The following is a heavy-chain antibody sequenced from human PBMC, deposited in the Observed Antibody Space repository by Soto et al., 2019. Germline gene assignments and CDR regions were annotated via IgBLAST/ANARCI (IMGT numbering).Heavy chain of an antibody. Sequence: GESLKISCQVSGYTFTIYWIGWVRQMPGKGLEWMGIIYPSDSDTKYSPSFQGQVTISADQSINTAYLQWDSLKASDTAIYYCARPANTVADHFDLWGQGTPVTVSS. CDR2: IYPSDSDT. CDR3: ARPANTVADHFDL. CDR1: GYTFTIYW. D-gene: IGHD4-17*01. V-gene: IGHV5-51*01. J-gene: IGHJ4*02.